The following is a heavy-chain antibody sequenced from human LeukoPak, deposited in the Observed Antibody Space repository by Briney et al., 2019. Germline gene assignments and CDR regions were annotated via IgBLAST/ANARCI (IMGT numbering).Heavy chain of an antibody. D-gene: IGHD4-17*01. V-gene: IGHV4-4*07. J-gene: IGHJ4*02. CDR2: IYPSGST. Sequence: PSETLSLTCTVSGGSLSRYYWSWLRQPAGEGLECMGRIYPSGSTNYSPSLKNRVTMSVDTSKDQFSLSLRSVTAADTAVYYCARGTVTTLGNFFDYWGQGALVTVSS. CDR1: GGSLSRYY. CDR3: ARGTVTTLGNFFDY.